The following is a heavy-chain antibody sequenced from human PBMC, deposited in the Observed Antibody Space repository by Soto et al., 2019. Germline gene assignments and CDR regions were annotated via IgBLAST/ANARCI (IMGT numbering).Heavy chain of an antibody. CDR2: ISSSSSYI. Sequence: EVQLVESGGGLVKPGGSLRLSCAASGFTFSSYSMNWVRQAPGKGLEWVSSISSSSSYIYYADSVKGRFTISRDNAKNYMYLQMNSLRDEDKDVYYCAKDIDYYDSSGYSRDYWGQGTLVTVSS. J-gene: IGHJ4*02. CDR3: AKDIDYYDSSGYSRDY. V-gene: IGHV3-21*01. CDR1: GFTFSSYS. D-gene: IGHD3-22*01.